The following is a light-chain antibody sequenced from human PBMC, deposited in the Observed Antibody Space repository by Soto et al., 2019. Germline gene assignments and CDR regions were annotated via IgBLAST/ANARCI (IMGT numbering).Light chain of an antibody. CDR2: LDSDGSH. CDR1: SGHSSYA. J-gene: IGLJ2*01. V-gene: IGLV4-69*01. Sequence: QTVVTQSPSASASLGASVKLTCTLSSGHSSYAIAWHQQQPEKGPRYLMKLDSDGSHTKGDAIPDRFSGSSSGAERYLTISSLQSEDEDDYYCQTWGTGIHVVFGGGTKLTVL. CDR3: QTWGTGIHVV.